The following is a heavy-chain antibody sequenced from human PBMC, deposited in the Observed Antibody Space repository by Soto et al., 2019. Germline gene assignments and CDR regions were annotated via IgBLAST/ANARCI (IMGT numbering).Heavy chain of an antibody. CDR3: ATFRGMTTATTERYFDY. D-gene: IGHD4-17*01. Sequence: SETLSHTCTVADSSNSSSSYYWGWIRQPPGKGLEWTGTIYYSGSTYYNPSLKSRVIISVDTSKNQFSLKLSSVTAADAAVYYCATFRGMTTATTERYFDYWGQGTLVTVSS. V-gene: IGHV4-39*01. J-gene: IGHJ4*02. CDR2: IYYSGST. CDR1: DSSNSSSSYY.